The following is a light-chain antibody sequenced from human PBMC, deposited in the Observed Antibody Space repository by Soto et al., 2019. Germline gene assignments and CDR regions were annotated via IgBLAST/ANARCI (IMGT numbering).Light chain of an antibody. J-gene: IGKJ5*01. CDR2: DAS. V-gene: IGKV3-11*01. CDR1: QSVSSY. Sequence: EIVLTQSPVTLSLSPGERDTLSCRASQSVSSYLAWYQQKPGQAPRLLIYDASNRATGIPARFSGSGSGTDFTLTISSLEPEDFAVYYCQQRSNWPITFGQGTRLEIK. CDR3: QQRSNWPIT.